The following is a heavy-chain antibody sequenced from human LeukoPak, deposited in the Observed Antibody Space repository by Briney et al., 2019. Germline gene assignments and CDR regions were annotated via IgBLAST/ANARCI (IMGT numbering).Heavy chain of an antibody. D-gene: IGHD6-13*01. Sequence: GASVKVSCKASGYTFTGYYMHWVRQAPGQGLEWMGRINPNSGGTNYAQKFQGRVTMTRDTSISTAYMELSRLRSDDTAVYYCARSGIAAAGTPQGIYYYYYIDVWGKGTTVTVSS. CDR3: ARSGIAAAGTPQGIYYYYYIDV. CDR1: GYTFTGYY. CDR2: INPNSGGT. J-gene: IGHJ6*03. V-gene: IGHV1-2*06.